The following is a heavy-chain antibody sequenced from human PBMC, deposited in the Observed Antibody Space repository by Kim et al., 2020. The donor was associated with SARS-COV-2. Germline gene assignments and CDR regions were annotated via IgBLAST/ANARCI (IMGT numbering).Heavy chain of an antibody. CDR2: IIPSHGIA. CDR1: GFTFSSYA. CDR3: ARREDYYECGIDF. Sequence: SVKVSCKASGFTFSSYAINWVRQAPGQRLEWMGRIIPSHGIANYAQKFQGRVTITADKSTSTAYMELSSLRSEDTAVYYCARREDYYECGIDFGVEGT. J-gene: IGHJ6*01. V-gene: IGHV1-69*04.